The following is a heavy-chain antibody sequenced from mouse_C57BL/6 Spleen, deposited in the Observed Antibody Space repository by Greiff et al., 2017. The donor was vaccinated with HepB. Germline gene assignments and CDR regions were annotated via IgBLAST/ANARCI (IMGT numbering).Heavy chain of an antibody. V-gene: IGHV1-81*01. CDR1: GYTFTSYG. CDR3: ASGYDRGFAY. Sequence: QVQLKESGAELARPGASVKLSCKASGYTFTSYGISWVKQSTGQGLEWIGEIYPRSGNTYYNEKFKGKATLTADKSSSTAYMELRSLTSEDSAVYFCASGYDRGFAYWGQGTLVTVSA. CDR2: IYPRSGNT. J-gene: IGHJ3*01. D-gene: IGHD2-2*01.